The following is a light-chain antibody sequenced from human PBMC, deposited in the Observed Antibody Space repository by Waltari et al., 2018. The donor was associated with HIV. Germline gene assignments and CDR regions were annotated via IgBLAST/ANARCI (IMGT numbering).Light chain of an antibody. CDR1: NDDIGSYIY. J-gene: IGLJ2*01. CDR3: TSYTSLTTVV. V-gene: IGLV2-14*03. Sequence: QSVLTQPASVSGSTGQSITISCTGTNDDIGSYIYVPWYQQHPGKAPKLLMYDVSSRPSGVSDRFSGSKSGHTASLTISGIQTEDEAHYYCTSYTSLTTVVFGGGTKLTVL. CDR2: DVS.